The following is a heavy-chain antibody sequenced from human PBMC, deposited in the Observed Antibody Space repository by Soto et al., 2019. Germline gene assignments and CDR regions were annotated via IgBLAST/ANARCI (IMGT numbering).Heavy chain of an antibody. J-gene: IGHJ4*02. CDR3: VLSAATQEPFDY. Sequence: QVQLVQSGAEVKKPGASVKVSCKASGGTFSSYAISWVRQAPGQGLEWMGGIIPIFGTANYAQKFQGRVTITADESTSTAYMELSSLRSEDTAVYYCVLSAATQEPFDYWGQGTLVTVSS. V-gene: IGHV1-69*01. CDR1: GGTFSSYA. CDR2: IIPIFGTA. D-gene: IGHD2-15*01.